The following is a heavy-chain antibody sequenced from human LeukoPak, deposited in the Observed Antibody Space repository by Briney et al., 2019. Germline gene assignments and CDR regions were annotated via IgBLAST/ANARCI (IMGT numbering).Heavy chain of an antibody. Sequence: ASVKVPCKVSGYTLTELSMHWVRQAPGKGLEWMGGFDPEDVETIYAQKFQGRVTMTEDTSTDTAYMELSSLRSEDTAVYYCATVKYYDILTGYYSSPYYFDYWGQGTLVTVSS. D-gene: IGHD3-9*01. V-gene: IGHV1-24*01. CDR3: ATVKYYDILTGYYSSPYYFDY. CDR1: GYTLTELS. J-gene: IGHJ4*02. CDR2: FDPEDVET.